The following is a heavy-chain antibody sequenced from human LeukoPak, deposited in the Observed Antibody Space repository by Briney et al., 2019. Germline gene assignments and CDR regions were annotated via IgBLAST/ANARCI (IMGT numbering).Heavy chain of an antibody. CDR3: VQLGGDY. CDR2: ITGSGEST. J-gene: IGHJ4*02. Sequence: PGGSLRLSCAASGFTFSNAAINWVRQAPGKGLEWVSVITGSGESTNYADSVKGRFTISRDNSKNTVYLQMSSLRAEDTAVYYCVQLGGDYWGQGTLVTVSS. D-gene: IGHD1-26*01. CDR1: GFTFSNAA. V-gene: IGHV3-23*01.